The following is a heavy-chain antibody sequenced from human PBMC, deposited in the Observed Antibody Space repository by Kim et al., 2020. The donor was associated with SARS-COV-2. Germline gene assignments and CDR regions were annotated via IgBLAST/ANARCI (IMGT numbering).Heavy chain of an antibody. D-gene: IGHD3-3*01. V-gene: IGHV4-59*13. Sequence: SETLSLTCTVSGGSISSYYWSWIRQPPGKGLEWIGYIYYSGSTNYNPSLKSRVTISVDTSKNQFSLKLSSVTAADTAVYYCARLRFYDFWSGSALDYWGQGTLVTVSS. CDR1: GGSISSYY. J-gene: IGHJ4*02. CDR2: IYYSGST. CDR3: ARLRFYDFWSGSALDY.